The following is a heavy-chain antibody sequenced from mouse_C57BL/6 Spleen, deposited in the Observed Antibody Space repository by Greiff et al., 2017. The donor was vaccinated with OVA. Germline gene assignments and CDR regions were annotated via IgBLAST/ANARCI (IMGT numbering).Heavy chain of an antibody. CDR3: ARWLRPYAMDY. CDR2: INPSNGGT. J-gene: IGHJ4*01. CDR1: GYTFTSYW. V-gene: IGHV1-53*01. D-gene: IGHD2-2*01. Sequence: QVQLKQPGTELVKPGASVKLSCKASGYTFTSYWMHWVKQRPGQGLEWIGNINPSNGGTNYNEKFKSKATLTVVKSSSTAYMQLSSLTSEDSAVYYCARWLRPYAMDYWGQGTSVTVSS.